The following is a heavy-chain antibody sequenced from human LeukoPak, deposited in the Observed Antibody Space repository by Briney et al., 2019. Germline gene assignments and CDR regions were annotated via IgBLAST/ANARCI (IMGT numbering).Heavy chain of an antibody. CDR1: GFTFSSYA. CDR2: ISGSGGST. V-gene: IGHV3-23*01. Sequence: GGSLRLSCAASGFTFSSYAMSWVRQAPGKGLEWVSAISGSGGSTYYADSVKGRFTISRDNSKNTLYLQMNSRRAEDTAVYYCARDLAFWSGYYIRYFQHWGQGTLVTVSS. CDR3: ARDLAFWSGYYIRYFQH. D-gene: IGHD3-3*01. J-gene: IGHJ1*01.